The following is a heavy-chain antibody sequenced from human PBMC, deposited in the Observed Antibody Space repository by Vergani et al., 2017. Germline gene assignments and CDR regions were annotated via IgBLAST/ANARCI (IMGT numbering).Heavy chain of an antibody. CDR1: GGSFSGYY. D-gene: IGHD3-22*01. Sequence: QVQLQESGPGLVKPSETLSLTCAVYGGSFSGYYWSWIRQPPGKGLEWIGEINHSGSTNYNPSLKSRVTISVDTSKNQFSLKLSSVTAADTAVYYCARSYDSQRLFDYWGQGTLVTVSS. J-gene: IGHJ4*02. CDR2: INHSGST. V-gene: IGHV4-34*01. CDR3: ARSYDSQRLFDY.